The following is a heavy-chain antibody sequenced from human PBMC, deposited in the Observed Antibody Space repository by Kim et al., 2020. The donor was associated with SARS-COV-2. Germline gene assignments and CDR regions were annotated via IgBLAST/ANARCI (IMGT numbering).Heavy chain of an antibody. Sequence: SETLSLTCTVSGGSISSGSYYWSRIRQPAGKGLEWIGRIYTSGSTNYNPSLKSRVTISVDTSKNQFSLKLSSVTAADTAVYYCARDKASGYSSSWYFGFDPWGQGTLVTVSS. D-gene: IGHD6-13*01. CDR3: ARDKASGYSSSWYFGFDP. J-gene: IGHJ5*02. CDR1: GGSISSGSYY. V-gene: IGHV4-61*02. CDR2: IYTSGST.